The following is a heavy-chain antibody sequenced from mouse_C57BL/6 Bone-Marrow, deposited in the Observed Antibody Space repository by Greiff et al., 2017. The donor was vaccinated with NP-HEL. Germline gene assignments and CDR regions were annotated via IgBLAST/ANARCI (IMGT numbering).Heavy chain of an antibody. J-gene: IGHJ3*01. Sequence: QVQLQQSGAELVKPGASVKISCKASGYAFTSYWMNWVKQRPGKGLEWIGPIYPGDGDTNSNGKFKDKASLTADKSSSTAYMQLSSLTAEDYAVYFCGRGAYGGQGTLVTVSA. CDR1: GYAFTSYW. V-gene: IGHV1-80*01. CDR3: GRGAY. CDR2: IYPGDGDT.